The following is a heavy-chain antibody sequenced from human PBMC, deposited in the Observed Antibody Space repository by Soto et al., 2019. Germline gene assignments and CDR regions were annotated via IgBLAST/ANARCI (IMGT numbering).Heavy chain of an antibody. CDR3: ARARGVVADLDS. V-gene: IGHV4-31*03. J-gene: IGHJ4*02. CDR2: IYYTGNT. Sequence: QVQLQESGPGLVKPSQTLSLTCTVSGASIGSGPYYWSWIRQHPGRGLEWIGYIYYTGNTFYNPSLESRLTISVDTSKNQFSLKLSSVTAADTAVYFCARARGVVADLDSWGQGTLVTVSS. D-gene: IGHD3-3*01. CDR1: GASIGSGPYY.